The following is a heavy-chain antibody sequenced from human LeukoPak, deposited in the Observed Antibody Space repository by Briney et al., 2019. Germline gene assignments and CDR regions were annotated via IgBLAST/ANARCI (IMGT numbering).Heavy chain of an antibody. J-gene: IGHJ6*03. CDR2: IYSGGST. CDR3: AGPDPSAPHYYYYYMDL. CDR1: GFTVSSNY. V-gene: IGHV3-66*02. Sequence: GGSLRLSGAASGFTVSSNYMSWVRQAPGKGLEGVSVIYSGGSTYYADSVKGRFTISRDNSKNTLFLHMNSLRAEDTAVYYCAGPDPSAPHYYYYYMDLWGKGTTVTVSS.